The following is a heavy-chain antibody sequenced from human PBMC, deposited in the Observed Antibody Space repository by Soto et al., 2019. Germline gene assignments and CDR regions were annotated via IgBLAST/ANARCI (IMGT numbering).Heavy chain of an antibody. CDR3: ARTTWELGVRFDY. V-gene: IGHV3-11*01. CDR1: GFPFSDFY. D-gene: IGHD1-26*01. Sequence: LRLSCAASGFPFSDFYMTWIRRAPGRGLQCLSYISGRGGTIYYADSVKGRFTISRDNAKNSLDLQMDGLRGDDTGVYYCARTTWELGVRFDYWGQGALVTVSS. CDR2: ISGRGGTI. J-gene: IGHJ4*02.